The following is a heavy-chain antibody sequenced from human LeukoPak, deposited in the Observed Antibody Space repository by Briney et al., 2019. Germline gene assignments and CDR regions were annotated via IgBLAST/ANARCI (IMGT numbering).Heavy chain of an antibody. CDR1: SGSISSYY. J-gene: IGHJ5*02. Sequence: SETLSLTCTVSSGSISSYYWSWIRQPAGKGLEWIGRIYTSGSTNYNPSLKSRVTMSVDTSKNQFSLKLSSVTAADTAVYYCARAPSYSSSENWFDPWGQGTLVTVSS. D-gene: IGHD6-13*01. V-gene: IGHV4-4*07. CDR3: ARAPSYSSSENWFDP. CDR2: IYTSGST.